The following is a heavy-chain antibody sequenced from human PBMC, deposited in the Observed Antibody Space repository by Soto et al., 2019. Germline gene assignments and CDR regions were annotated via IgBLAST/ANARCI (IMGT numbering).Heavy chain of an antibody. V-gene: IGHV1-46*01. CDR2: FNPSAGST. CDR3: ARGGSSPAFCYYCGMDV. Sequence: QVQLVQSGAEVREPGASVKVSCKASGYSVANYFMYWVRQAPGQGLEWLGVFNPSAGSTTYAQKFQGRVTMTWATSTNTVHMNLRSLRSADTAIFYCARGGSSPAFCYYCGMDVWGQGTTFTVS. D-gene: IGHD6-13*01. J-gene: IGHJ6*02. CDR1: GYSVANYF.